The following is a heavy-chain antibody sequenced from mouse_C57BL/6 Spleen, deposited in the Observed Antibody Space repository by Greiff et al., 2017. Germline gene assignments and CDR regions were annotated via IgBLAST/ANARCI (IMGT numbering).Heavy chain of an antibody. CDR1: GYTFTSYW. J-gene: IGHJ4*01. Sequence: VQLQQPGAELVKPGASVKLSCKASGYTFTSYWMHWVKQRPGQGLEWIGMNHPNSGSTNYNEKFKSKATLTVDKSSSTAYMQISSLTSEDSAVYYYARTRCYDGGYYAMDYWGQGTSLTVSS. CDR2: NHPNSGST. CDR3: ARTRCYDGGYYAMDY. V-gene: IGHV1-64*01. D-gene: IGHD2-3*01.